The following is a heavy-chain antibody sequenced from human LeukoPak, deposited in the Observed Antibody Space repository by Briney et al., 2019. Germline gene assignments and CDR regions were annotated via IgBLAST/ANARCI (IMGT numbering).Heavy chain of an antibody. CDR1: GFTFSSYW. Sequence: PGGSLRLSCAASGFTFSSYWMSWVRQAPGKGLEWVANIKQDGREKYYVDSVKGRFTISRDNAKNSLYLQMNSLRAEDTAVYYCARVPTALLLWFGELLSYFDYWGQGTLVTVSS. V-gene: IGHV3-7*01. CDR2: IKQDGREK. D-gene: IGHD3-10*01. CDR3: ARVPTALLLWFGELLSYFDY. J-gene: IGHJ4*02.